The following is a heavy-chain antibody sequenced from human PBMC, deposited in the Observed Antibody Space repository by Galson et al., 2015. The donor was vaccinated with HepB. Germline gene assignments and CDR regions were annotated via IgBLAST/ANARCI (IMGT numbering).Heavy chain of an antibody. J-gene: IGHJ4*02. Sequence: SVKVSCKASGYTFAYGMTWVRQAPGPGLECMGWISDYSGNTQYAEKFQGRVTMTTDTSTNTSYMELRSLTSDDTAVYYCARGRTTVWSFDFWGQGTLVIVAS. D-gene: IGHD2-2*01. CDR3: ARGRTTVWSFDF. V-gene: IGHV1-18*01. CDR1: GYTFAYG. CDR2: ISDYSGNT.